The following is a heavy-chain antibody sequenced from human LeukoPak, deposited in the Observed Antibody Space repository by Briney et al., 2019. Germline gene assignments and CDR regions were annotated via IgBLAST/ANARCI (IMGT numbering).Heavy chain of an antibody. CDR3: ARDHPFPSGAYYYMDV. V-gene: IGHV1-2*02. CDR1: GYTFTGYY. D-gene: IGHD1-26*01. Sequence: ASVKVSCKASGYTFTGYYMHWVRQAPGQGLEWMGWMNPNSGGTNYAQKFQGRVTMTRDTSISTAYMELSRLRSDDTAVYYCARDHPFPSGAYYYMDVWGKGTTVTVSS. J-gene: IGHJ6*03. CDR2: MNPNSGGT.